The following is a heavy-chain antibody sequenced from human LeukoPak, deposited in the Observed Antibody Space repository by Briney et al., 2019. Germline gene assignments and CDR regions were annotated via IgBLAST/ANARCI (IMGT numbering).Heavy chain of an antibody. V-gene: IGHV4-59*01. J-gene: IGHJ4*02. CDR3: GRARYYYDR. CDR1: GGSISSYH. CDR2: IYYSGST. D-gene: IGHD3-22*01. Sequence: SSETLSLTCTFSGGSISSYHWSWIRQPRGKGLEWIGYIYYSGSTNYNPSLKSRVTISVDTSKSQFSLKLSSVTAADTAVYYCGRARYYYDRWGQGTLVTVSS.